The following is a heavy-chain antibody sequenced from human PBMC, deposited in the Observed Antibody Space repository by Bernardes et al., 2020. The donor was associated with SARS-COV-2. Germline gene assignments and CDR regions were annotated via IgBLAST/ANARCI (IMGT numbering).Heavy chain of an antibody. Sequence: SETLSLTCTVSGGSISSYYWSWIRQPPGKGLEWIGYIYYSGSTNYNPSLKSRVTISVDTSKNQFSLKLSSVTAADTAVYYCARGGENSYCSSTSCYSLPWFDPWGQGTLVTVSS. CDR2: IYYSGST. CDR3: ARGGENSYCSSTSCYSLPWFDP. CDR1: GGSISSYY. V-gene: IGHV4-59*01. J-gene: IGHJ5*02. D-gene: IGHD2-2*02.